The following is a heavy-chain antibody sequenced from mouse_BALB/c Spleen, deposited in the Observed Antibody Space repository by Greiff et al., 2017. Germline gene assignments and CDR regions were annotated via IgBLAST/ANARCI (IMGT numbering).Heavy chain of an antibody. CDR1: GFTFSDYY. CDR2: ISDGGSYT. V-gene: IGHV5-4*02. CDR3: AREAGSTMDY. Sequence: EVKLVESGGGLVQPGGSLKLSCAASGFTFSDYYMYWVRQTPEKRLEWVATISDGGSYTYYPDSVKGRFTISRDNAKNNLYLQMSSLKSEDTAMYYCAREAGSTMDYWGQGTSVTVSS. J-gene: IGHJ4*01. D-gene: IGHD1-1*01.